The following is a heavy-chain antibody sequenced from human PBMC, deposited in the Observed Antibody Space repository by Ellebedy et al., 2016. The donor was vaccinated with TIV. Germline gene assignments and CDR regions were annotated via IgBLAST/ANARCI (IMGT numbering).Heavy chain of an antibody. CDR1: GFTFRSYG. V-gene: IGHV3-30*18. CDR3: AKDPRGAAAGGGAFDI. D-gene: IGHD6-13*01. J-gene: IGHJ3*02. Sequence: PGGSLRLSCAASGFTFRSYGMPWVRQAPGKGLEWVAVIAYDGSNKYYADSVKGRFTISRDNSNNTLYLQTNSLRAEDTAVYYCAKDPRGAAAGGGAFDIWGQGTMVTVSS. CDR2: IAYDGSNK.